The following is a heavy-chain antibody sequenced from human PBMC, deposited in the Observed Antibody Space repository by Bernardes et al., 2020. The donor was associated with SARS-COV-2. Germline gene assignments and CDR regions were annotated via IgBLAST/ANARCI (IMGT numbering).Heavy chain of an antibody. Sequence: GGSLRLSCAASGLTFSSYATHWVRQVPGKGLEWVAFISSDGSLELRTDSVKGRFTISRDNSKNTLYLQMNSLRAEDMAVYYCAKEETTHARGGMDVWGQGTTVTVSS. D-gene: IGHD1-7*01. CDR1: GLTFSSYA. CDR3: AKEETTHARGGMDV. V-gene: IGHV3-30*18. J-gene: IGHJ6*02. CDR2: ISSDGSLE.